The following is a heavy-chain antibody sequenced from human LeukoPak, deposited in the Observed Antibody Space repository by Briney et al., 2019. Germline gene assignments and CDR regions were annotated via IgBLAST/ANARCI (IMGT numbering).Heavy chain of an antibody. V-gene: IGHV4-34*01. Sequence: SETLSLTCAVYGGSFSGYYWSWIRQPPGKGLEWIGEINHSGSTNYNPSLKSRVTISVDTSKNQFSLKLSSVTAADTAVYYCARGKQLVPRYWGQGTLVTVSS. D-gene: IGHD6-6*01. CDR2: INHSGST. J-gene: IGHJ4*02. CDR1: GGSFSGYY. CDR3: ARGKQLVPRY.